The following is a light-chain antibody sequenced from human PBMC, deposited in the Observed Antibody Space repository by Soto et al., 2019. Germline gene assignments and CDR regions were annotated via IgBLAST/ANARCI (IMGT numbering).Light chain of an antibody. CDR3: GTWDSGLNAGV. V-gene: IGLV1-51*01. CDR1: SSNIRKNY. Sequence: VLTQPPSVSAAPGEKVTISCSGSSSNIRKNYVSWYQQFPGTAPKLLIYENNKRPSGIPDRFSGSKSGTSATLGITGLQTGDEADYYCGTWDSGLNAGVFGTGTKVTVL. J-gene: IGLJ1*01. CDR2: ENN.